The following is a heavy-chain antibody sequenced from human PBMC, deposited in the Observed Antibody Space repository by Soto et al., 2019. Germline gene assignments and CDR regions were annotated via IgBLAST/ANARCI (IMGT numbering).Heavy chain of an antibody. CDR3: AGLDQALSSYYHYYMDV. CDR1: GGSISSGGYY. D-gene: IGHD6-6*01. Sequence: LSLTCTVSGGSISSGGYYWSWIRQHPGKGLEWIGYIYYSGSTYYNPSLKSRVTISVDTSKNQFSLKLSSVTAADTAVYYCAGLDQALSSYYHYYMDVWGKGTTVTVSS. V-gene: IGHV4-31*03. CDR2: IYYSGST. J-gene: IGHJ6*03.